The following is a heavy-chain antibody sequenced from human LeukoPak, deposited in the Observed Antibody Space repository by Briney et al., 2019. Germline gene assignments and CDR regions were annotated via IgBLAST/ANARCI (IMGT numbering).Heavy chain of an antibody. D-gene: IGHD6-13*01. CDR2: VSGSGSST. CDR1: GFTFISYA. J-gene: IGHJ4*02. V-gene: IGHV3-23*01. Sequence: PGGSLRLSCEASGFTFISYAMSWVRQAPGKGLEWVSVVSGSGSSTYSADSVKGRFTISRDNYKNTLFLQMNRLRAEDTAVYYCARSGSSWYRFDYWGQGTLVTVSS. CDR3: ARSGSSWYRFDY.